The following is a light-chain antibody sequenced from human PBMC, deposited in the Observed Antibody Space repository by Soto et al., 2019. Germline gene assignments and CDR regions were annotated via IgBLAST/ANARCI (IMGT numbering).Light chain of an antibody. J-gene: IGKJ3*01. Sequence: DIQMTQSPSSLSASVGDRVTITCQARQDISNYLNWYQQKPGKPPKLLIYYTSNLETGVPSRFSGSGSGTDFTVTISSLQPEDIATYYCLQYDNLPSFTFGPGTKVDIK. CDR1: QDISNY. CDR3: LQYDNLPSFT. V-gene: IGKV1-33*01. CDR2: YTS.